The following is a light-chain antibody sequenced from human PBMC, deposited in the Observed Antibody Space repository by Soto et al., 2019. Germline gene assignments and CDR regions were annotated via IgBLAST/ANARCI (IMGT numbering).Light chain of an antibody. CDR2: GNS. CDR3: QSYDSSLSAV. CDR1: SSNIGAGYD. Sequence: QSVLTQPPAVSGAPGQRVTISCTGSSSNIGAGYDVHWYQQLPGTAPKLLIYGNSNRPSGVPDRFSGSKSGTSASLAITGLQAEAEADYYCQSYDSSLSAVFGGGTKLTVL. J-gene: IGLJ2*01. V-gene: IGLV1-40*01.